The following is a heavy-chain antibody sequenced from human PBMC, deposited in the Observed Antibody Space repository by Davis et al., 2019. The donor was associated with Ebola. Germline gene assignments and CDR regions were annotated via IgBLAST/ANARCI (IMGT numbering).Heavy chain of an antibody. CDR1: AYTFTSYA. CDR3: ARDHYRASGSSGLLDY. J-gene: IGHJ4*02. D-gene: IGHD6-6*01. V-gene: IGHV1-3*01. CDR2: INAGNGNT. Sequence: AASVKVSRNASAYTFTSYATHWSRQAPGQRLEWMGWINAGNGNTKYSQKFQVRVTITRDTSASTAYMELRSLRSEGTAVYYCARDHYRASGSSGLLDYWGQGTLVTVSS.